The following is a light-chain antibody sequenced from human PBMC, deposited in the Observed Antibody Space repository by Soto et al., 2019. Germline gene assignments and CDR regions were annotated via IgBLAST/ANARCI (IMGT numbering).Light chain of an antibody. CDR1: QTVSSNY. CDR3: QQYGSSPLT. Sequence: IALTQSPDTLSLSPGERATLSCRASQTVSSNYLAWCQQRPGQAPRLLIYGASIGATDIPDRFSGSGSGTDFTLTISRLEPEDFAVYYCQQYGSSPLTFGGGTKVDIK. CDR2: GAS. V-gene: IGKV3-20*01. J-gene: IGKJ4*01.